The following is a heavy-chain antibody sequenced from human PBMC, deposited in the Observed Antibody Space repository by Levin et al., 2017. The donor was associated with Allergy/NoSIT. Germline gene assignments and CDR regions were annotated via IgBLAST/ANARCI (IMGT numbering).Heavy chain of an antibody. D-gene: IGHD6-19*01. V-gene: IGHV4-59*08. CDR1: NSTITNYY. CDR3: ARRLQWPYYFDF. J-gene: IGHJ4*02. Sequence: ESLKISCKVSNSTITNYYWGWIRQPPGRRLEWIAYVYHTGSTYYNPSLQSRVTMPVDTSKNQFSLKLSSVTAADTAVYYCARRLQWPYYFDFWGPGTLVTVSS. CDR2: VYHTGST.